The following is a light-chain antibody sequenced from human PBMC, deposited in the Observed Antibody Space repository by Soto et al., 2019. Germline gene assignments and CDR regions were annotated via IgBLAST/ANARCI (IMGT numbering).Light chain of an antibody. V-gene: IGKV1-17*03. CDR2: AAS. CDR3: LPHYSPPPT. CDR1: QGISNS. Sequence: DIQMTQSPSAMSASVGDRVTITCRASQGISNSLAWFQQKPGKVPKRLIYAASFLQSGVPSRFSGSESVTEFNLTISSLQPEDFAIYYCLPHYSPPPTFGQGNKVEIK. J-gene: IGKJ1*01.